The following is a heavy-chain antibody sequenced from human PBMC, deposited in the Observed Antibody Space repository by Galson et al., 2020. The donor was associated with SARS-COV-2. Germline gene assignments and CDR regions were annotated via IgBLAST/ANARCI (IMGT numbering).Heavy chain of an antibody. D-gene: IGHD3-10*01. CDR1: GGSFSGYY. CDR2: INHSXST. Sequence: SETLSLTCAVYGGSFSGYYWSWIRQPPGKGLEWIGEINHSXSTNYNPSLKSRVTISVDTSKNQFSLKLSSVTAADTAVYYCARGGARPRGYDYYYGMDVWGQGTTVTVSS. CDR3: ARGGARPRGYDYYYGMDV. V-gene: IGHV4-34*01. J-gene: IGHJ6*02.